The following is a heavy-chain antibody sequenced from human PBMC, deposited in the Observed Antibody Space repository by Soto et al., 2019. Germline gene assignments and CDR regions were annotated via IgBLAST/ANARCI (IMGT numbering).Heavy chain of an antibody. J-gene: IGHJ5*02. CDR3: ARGAYCAGDCSFP. CDR1: GGSISSSRCH. Sequence: TSETLSLTCTVSGGSISSSRCHWGWIRQPPGKGLEWIGSINHSGSTYYNPSLKSRVTISVDNAKNTLYLQMNSLRVEDTAVYYCARGAYCAGDCSFPWGQGTLVTVSS. D-gene: IGHD2-21*02. CDR2: INHSGST. V-gene: IGHV4-39*01.